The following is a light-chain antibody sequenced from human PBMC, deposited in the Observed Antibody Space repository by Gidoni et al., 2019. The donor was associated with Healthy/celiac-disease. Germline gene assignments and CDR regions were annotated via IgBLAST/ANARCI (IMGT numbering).Light chain of an antibody. V-gene: IGKV4-1*01. CDR3: QQYYSTPWT. Sequence: DIVMTQSPDSLAVSLGERATINCKSSQSVLYSSNNKNYLAWYRQKPGQPPKLLIYWASPRESGVPDRFSCSGSGTDFTLTISSLQAEDVAVYYCQQYYSTPWTFGQGTKVEIK. J-gene: IGKJ1*01. CDR2: WAS. CDR1: QSVLYSSNNKNY.